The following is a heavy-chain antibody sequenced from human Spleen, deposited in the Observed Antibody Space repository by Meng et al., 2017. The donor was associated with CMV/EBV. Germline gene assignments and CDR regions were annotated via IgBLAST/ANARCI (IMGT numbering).Heavy chain of an antibody. CDR1: CYTLSNYG. V-gene: IGHV1-18*01. J-gene: IGHJ4*02. CDR3: ARDAGNGRLTVDY. Sequence: QGLLVATGAESKEPGAPGKVPRKASCYTLSNYGIRWVPQAPGQGLEWMGWISAYHGNTNYAQKLQDRVSMTTDTSTSTVYMELSSLRSDDTAVYYCARDAGNGRLTVDYWGQGTLVTVSS. CDR2: ISAYHGNT. D-gene: IGHD6-13*01.